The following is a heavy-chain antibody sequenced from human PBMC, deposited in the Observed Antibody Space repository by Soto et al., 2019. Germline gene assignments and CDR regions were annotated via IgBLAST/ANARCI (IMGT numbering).Heavy chain of an antibody. V-gene: IGHV3-21*01. CDR2: ISSSSSYI. D-gene: IGHD2-21*02. CDR3: ARYLVVVTAVYWYFDL. J-gene: IGHJ2*01. Sequence: EVQLVESGGGLVKPGGSLRLSCAASGFTFSSYSMNWVRQAPGKGLEWVSSISSSSSYIYYADSVKGRFTISRDNAKNSLYLQMNSLRAEDTAVYYCARYLVVVTAVYWYFDLWGRGTLVTVSS. CDR1: GFTFSSYS.